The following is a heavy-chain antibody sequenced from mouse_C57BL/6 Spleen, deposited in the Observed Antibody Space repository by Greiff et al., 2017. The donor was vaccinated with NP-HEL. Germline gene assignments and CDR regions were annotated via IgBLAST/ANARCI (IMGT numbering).Heavy chain of an antibody. J-gene: IGHJ3*01. Sequence: VQLQQSGAELARPGASVKLSCKASGYTFTSSGISWVKQRTGPGLDWIGEFYPRSGNTYYNEKFKGKDTLTADKSSSTAYMELRSLTSEDSAVYFCARPANWDYWGQGTLVTVSA. V-gene: IGHV1-81*01. CDR1: GYTFTSSG. D-gene: IGHD4-1*01. CDR2: FYPRSGNT. CDR3: ARPANWDY.